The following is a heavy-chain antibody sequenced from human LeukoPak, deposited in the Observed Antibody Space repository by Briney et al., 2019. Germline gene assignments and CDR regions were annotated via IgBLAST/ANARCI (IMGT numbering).Heavy chain of an antibody. D-gene: IGHD3-3*01. CDR2: ISGSGGST. CDR3: AKVSGYLGESY. V-gene: IGHV3-23*01. J-gene: IGHJ4*02. CDR1: GFTFSSYA. Sequence: GGSLRLSCAVSGFTFSSYAMNWVRQAPGKGLEWVSTISGSGGSTYYPDSVKGRFTISRDNSKNTLYLQMNSLRAEDTAVYYCAKVSGYLGESYWGQGTLVTVSS.